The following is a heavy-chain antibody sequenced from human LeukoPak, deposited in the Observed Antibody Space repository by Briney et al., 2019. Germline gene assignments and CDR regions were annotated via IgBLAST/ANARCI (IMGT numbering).Heavy chain of an antibody. CDR3: AKGDKPVIAMVKFDY. V-gene: IGHV3-23*01. Sequence: GGSLRLSCAASGFTFSSCAMNWVRQAPGKGLEWVSGISGSGTNTYYADSVKGRFTISRDNSKNTLYMQMNSLRAEDTAVYYCAKGDKPVIAMVKFDYWGQGTLVTVSS. CDR1: GFTFSSCA. D-gene: IGHD5-18*01. CDR2: ISGSGTNT. J-gene: IGHJ4*02.